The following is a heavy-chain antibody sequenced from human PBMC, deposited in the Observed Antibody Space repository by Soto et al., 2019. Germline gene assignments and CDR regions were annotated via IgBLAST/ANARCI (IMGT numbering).Heavy chain of an antibody. J-gene: IGHJ6*02. CDR1: GFTFSSYA. Sequence: QVQLVESGGGVVQPGRSLRLSCAASGFTFSSYAMHWVRQAPGKGLEWVAVISYDGSNKYYADSVKRRFTISRDNSKNTLYLQMNSLRAEDTAVYYCAKGQRYWPIYGMDVWGQGTTVTVSS. CDR2: ISYDGSNK. D-gene: IGHD2-8*02. CDR3: AKGQRYWPIYGMDV. V-gene: IGHV3-30-3*01.